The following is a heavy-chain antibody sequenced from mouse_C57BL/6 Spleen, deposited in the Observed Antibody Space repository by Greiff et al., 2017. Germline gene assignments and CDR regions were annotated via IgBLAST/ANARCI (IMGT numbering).Heavy chain of an antibody. CDR2: IDPENGDT. Sequence: VQLQQSGAELVRPGASVKLSCTASGFNIKDDYMHWVKQRPEQGLEWIGWIDPENGDTEYASKFQGKATITADTSSNTAYLQRSSLTSEDTAVYYCTPPHYYGTGFAYWGQGTLVTVSA. D-gene: IGHD1-1*01. J-gene: IGHJ3*01. CDR1: GFNIKDDY. CDR3: TPPHYYGTGFAY. V-gene: IGHV14-4*01.